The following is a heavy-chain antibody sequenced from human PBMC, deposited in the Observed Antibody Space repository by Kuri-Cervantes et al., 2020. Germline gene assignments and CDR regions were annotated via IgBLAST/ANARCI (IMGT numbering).Heavy chain of an antibody. D-gene: IGHD3-3*01. Sequence: GESLKISCAASGFTFSSYWMHWVRQAPGKGLVWVSRINSDGSSTSYADSVKGRFTISRDNSKNTLYLQMNSLGAEDTAVYYCARSITIFGPTVDYWGQGTLVTVSS. CDR2: INSDGSST. CDR3: ARSITIFGPTVDY. CDR1: GFTFSSYW. J-gene: IGHJ4*02. V-gene: IGHV3-74*01.